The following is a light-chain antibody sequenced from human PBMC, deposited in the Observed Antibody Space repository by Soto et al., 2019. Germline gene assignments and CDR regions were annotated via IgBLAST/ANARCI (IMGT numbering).Light chain of an antibody. CDR2: AAC. Sequence: DIQLTQSPSPLSASVGDRVAITCLASQSISTYLNWYQQKPGKAPKVLIYAACNLQSGVPPRFSGSGSQTDFTLTISRLQPEDGATYFCQQSYRTPITFGQGTRLEIK. J-gene: IGKJ5*01. CDR1: QSISTY. CDR3: QQSYRTPIT. V-gene: IGKV1-39*01.